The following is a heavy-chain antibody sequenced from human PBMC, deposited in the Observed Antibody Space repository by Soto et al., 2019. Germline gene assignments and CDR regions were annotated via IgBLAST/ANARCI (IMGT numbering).Heavy chain of an antibody. J-gene: IGHJ3*02. D-gene: IGHD4-17*01. V-gene: IGHV1-69*01. CDR2: ITPISGTT. CDR1: GGTFISFA. CDR3: ARGNYGDYSDSFAI. Sequence: QVQLVQSGAEVKKPGSSVKVSCKASGGTFISFAINWVRQAPGQGLEWMGEITPISGTTNYAQKFQGRVTMTVDESTNSAVMELSSLTAEDTAVFYCARGNYGDYSDSFAIWGQGTMVTVSS.